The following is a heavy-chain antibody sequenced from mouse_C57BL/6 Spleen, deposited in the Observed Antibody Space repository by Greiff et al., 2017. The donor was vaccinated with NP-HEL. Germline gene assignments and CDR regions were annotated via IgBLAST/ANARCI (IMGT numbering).Heavy chain of an antibody. J-gene: IGHJ2*01. CDR3: ARGLFYYGSSFFDY. V-gene: IGHV5-4*01. CDR1: GFTFSSYA. CDR2: ISDGGSYT. D-gene: IGHD1-1*01. Sequence: EVQGVESGGGLVKPGGSLKLSCAASGFTFSSYAMSWVRQTPEKRLEWVATISDGGSYTYYPDNVKGRFTISRDNAKNNLYLQMSHLKSEDTAMYYCARGLFYYGSSFFDYWGQGTTLTVSS.